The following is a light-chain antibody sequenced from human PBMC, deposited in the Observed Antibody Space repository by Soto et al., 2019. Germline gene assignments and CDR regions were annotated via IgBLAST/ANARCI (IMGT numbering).Light chain of an antibody. CDR3: QQSYSVPYT. V-gene: IGKV1-39*01. Sequence: DIQMTQSPSSLSASVGDRVAITCRASQTISTYLNWYQQRPGKAPTLLIYTASSLSGGVSSRFSGDGSGTDFPLTISSLQPEDFATYYCQQSYSVPYTFGRGTTVEIK. CDR2: TAS. CDR1: QTISTY. J-gene: IGKJ2*01.